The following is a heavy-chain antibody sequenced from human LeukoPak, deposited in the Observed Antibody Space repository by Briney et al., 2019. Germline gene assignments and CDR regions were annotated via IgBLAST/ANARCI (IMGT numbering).Heavy chain of an antibody. V-gene: IGHV3-30*18. Sequence: PGGSLRLSCAASGFTFSDYGMPWVRQAPGKGLEWVAVIANDGRDKKYADSVRGRFTISRDNSKNTVYLQMNGLRAEDTAVFYCVKDMKIKAAGYYFDYWGQGTLVTVSS. CDR3: VKDMKIKAAGYYFDY. CDR2: IANDGRDK. J-gene: IGHJ4*02. CDR1: GFTFSDYG. D-gene: IGHD6-13*01.